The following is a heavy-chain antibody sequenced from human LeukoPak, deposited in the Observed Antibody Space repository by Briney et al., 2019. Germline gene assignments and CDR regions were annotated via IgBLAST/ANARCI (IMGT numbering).Heavy chain of an antibody. CDR2: INHSGST. D-gene: IGHD3-9*01. V-gene: IGHV4-34*01. CDR1: GGSFSGYY. Sequence: SETLSLTCAVYGGSFSGYYWSWIRQPPGKGLEWIAEINHSGSTYYNPSLKSRVTISVDTSKNQFSLKLSSVTAADTAVYYCASVLRYFDWSFYYFDYWGQGTLVTVSS. J-gene: IGHJ4*02. CDR3: ASVLRYFDWSFYYFDY.